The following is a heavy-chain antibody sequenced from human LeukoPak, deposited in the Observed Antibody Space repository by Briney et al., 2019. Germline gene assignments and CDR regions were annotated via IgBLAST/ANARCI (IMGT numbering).Heavy chain of an antibody. V-gene: IGHV3-9*01. CDR1: GFTFGDYA. J-gene: IGHJ4*02. CDR2: ISWNSGSI. Sequence: GGSLRLSCAASGFTFGDYAMHWVRQAPGKGLEWVSGISWNSGSIGYADSVKGRFTISRDNAKNSLYLQMNSLRAEDTALYYCAKSSQKRGVIKLFDYWGQGTLVTVSS. D-gene: IGHD3-10*01. CDR3: AKSSQKRGVIKLFDY.